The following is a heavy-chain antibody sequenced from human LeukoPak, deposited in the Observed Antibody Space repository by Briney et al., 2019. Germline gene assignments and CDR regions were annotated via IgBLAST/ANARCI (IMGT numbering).Heavy chain of an antibody. D-gene: IGHD4-23*01. CDR3: ASLYGGNSVYFQH. J-gene: IGHJ1*01. CDR2: IYSGGST. CDR1: GFTVSSNY. Sequence: GGSLRLSCAASGFTVSSNYMSWVRQSPGKGLEWVSVIYSGGSTYYADSVKGRFTISRDNSKNTLYLQMNSLRAEDTAVYYCASLYGGNSVYFQHGGQGTLVSVFS. V-gene: IGHV3-53*01.